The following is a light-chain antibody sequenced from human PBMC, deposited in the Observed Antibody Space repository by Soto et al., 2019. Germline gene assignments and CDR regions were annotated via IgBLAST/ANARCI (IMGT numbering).Light chain of an antibody. V-gene: IGKV4-1*01. CDR1: QSILKSSIKKNS. CDR3: QQYYSSSLT. J-gene: IGKJ4*01. CDR2: WAS. Sequence: DIVMTQSPDSLAVSLVESATIKCRSSQSILKSSIKKNSLAWYQQKPGQPPRLLIYWASTRDSGVPDRFSGSGSGTDFTLTITRLQAEDVAVYYCQQYYSSSLTLGGGTKVDIK.